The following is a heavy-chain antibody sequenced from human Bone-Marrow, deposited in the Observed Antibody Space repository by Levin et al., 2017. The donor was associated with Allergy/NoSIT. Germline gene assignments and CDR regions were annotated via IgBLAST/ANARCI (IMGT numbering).Heavy chain of an antibody. CDR3: APLGIAAAGTVDY. D-gene: IGHD6-13*01. V-gene: IGHV3-74*01. Sequence: GGSLRLSCVASGFDFTGDWMHWVRQVPGKGLVWVSRISPDGSSAKYADSVKGRFTISRDNSKNTLYLQMNSLRAEDTAVYYCAPLGIAAAGTVDYWGQGTLVTVSS. CDR2: ISPDGSSA. J-gene: IGHJ4*02. CDR1: GFDFTGDW.